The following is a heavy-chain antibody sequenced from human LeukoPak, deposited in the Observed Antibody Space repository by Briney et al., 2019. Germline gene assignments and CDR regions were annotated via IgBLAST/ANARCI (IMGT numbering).Heavy chain of an antibody. CDR2: ISSSSSTI. J-gene: IGHJ4*02. CDR1: GFTFSSYS. V-gene: IGHV3-48*02. CDR3: AKEEEDYYDSSWSLGY. D-gene: IGHD3-22*01. Sequence: PGGSLRLSCAASGFTFSSYSMNWVRQAPGKGLEWVSYISSSSSTIYYADSVKGRFTISRDNAKNSLYLQMNSLRDEDTAVYYCAKEEEDYYDSSWSLGYWGQGTLVTVSS.